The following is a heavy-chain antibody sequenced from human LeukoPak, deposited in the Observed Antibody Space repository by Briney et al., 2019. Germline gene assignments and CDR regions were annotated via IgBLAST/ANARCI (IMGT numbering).Heavy chain of an antibody. D-gene: IGHD1-7*01. Sequence: GGSLRLSCAASEFTFSASAVHWVRQASGKGLGWVGRIRSKAQGEATEYSVSVKGRFTISRDDSKNTAHLQINSLKTEDTAVYYCVPGTYYDYWGQGTLVTVSS. J-gene: IGHJ4*02. CDR1: EFTFSASA. CDR2: IRSKAQGEAT. V-gene: IGHV3-73*01. CDR3: VPGTYYDY.